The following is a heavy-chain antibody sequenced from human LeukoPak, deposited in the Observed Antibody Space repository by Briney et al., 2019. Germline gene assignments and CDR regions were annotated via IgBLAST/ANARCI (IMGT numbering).Heavy chain of an antibody. D-gene: IGHD6-6*01. Sequence: PGRSLRLSCAASGFTFDDYAMHWVRQAPGKGLEWVSGISWNSGSIGYADSVKGRFTISRDNAKNSLYLQMNSLRAEDTALYYCAKDARVYQLWNAFDIWGQGTMVTVSS. J-gene: IGHJ3*02. CDR2: ISWNSGSI. CDR1: GFTFDDYA. V-gene: IGHV3-9*01. CDR3: AKDARVYQLWNAFDI.